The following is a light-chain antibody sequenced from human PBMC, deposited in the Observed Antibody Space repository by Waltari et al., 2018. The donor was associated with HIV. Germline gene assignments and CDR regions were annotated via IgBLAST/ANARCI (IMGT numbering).Light chain of an antibody. CDR1: SSDVGSYNL. V-gene: IGLV2-23*01. J-gene: IGLJ1*01. CDR2: AGS. CDR3: CSYTGSSTRRPYV. Sequence: QSALTQPASVSGSPGQSITISCTGTSSDVGSYNLVSWYQQHPGKAPNVMIYAGSKRALGVYNRVSGSKSGNTASMIISGRQAEDEAEYYGCSYTGSSTRRPYVFGTGTKVTVL.